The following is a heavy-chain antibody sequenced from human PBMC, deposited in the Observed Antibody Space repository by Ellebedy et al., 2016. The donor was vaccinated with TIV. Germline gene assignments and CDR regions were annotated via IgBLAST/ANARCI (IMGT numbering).Heavy chain of an antibody. V-gene: IGHV1-46*01. CDR3: ARESGTPH. CDR1: GYIFSNFY. Sequence: ASVKVSXXASGYIFSNFYINWVRQAPGQGLEWMGIINPIDGTTSHSQKFQGRVTMTRDTSTSTAYMELRSLRSDDTAMYFCARESGTPHWGQGTLVTVSS. J-gene: IGHJ4*02. CDR2: INPIDGTT. D-gene: IGHD2-15*01.